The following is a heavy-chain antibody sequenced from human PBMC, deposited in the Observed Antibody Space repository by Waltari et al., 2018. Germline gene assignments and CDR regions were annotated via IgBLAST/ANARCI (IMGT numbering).Heavy chain of an antibody. D-gene: IGHD1-26*01. CDR2: IYHSGST. CDR3: ARSLGAQPPGDAFDI. CDR1: GYSISSGYY. V-gene: IGHV4-38-2*01. Sequence: LSRTCAVSGYSISSGYYWGWFRQPPGKGLEWIGSIYHSGSTYYNPSLKSRVTISVDTSKNQFSLKLSSVTAADTAVYYCARSLGAQPPGDAFDIWGQGTMVTVSS. J-gene: IGHJ3*02.